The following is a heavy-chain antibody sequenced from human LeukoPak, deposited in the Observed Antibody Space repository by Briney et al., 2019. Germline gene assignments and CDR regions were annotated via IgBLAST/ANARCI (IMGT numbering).Heavy chain of an antibody. CDR1: GGSISRSHW. D-gene: IGHD2-15*01. V-gene: IGHV4-4*02. Sequence: PSETLSLTCTISGGSISRSHWWSWVRQPPGKGLEWIGEIYHSGNTNYNPSLKSRVTMSVDKSKNQFLLKVSSVTAADTAVYYCAKYDCSGVGCYPNWFDAWGQGALVTVSS. J-gene: IGHJ5*02. CDR2: IYHSGNT. CDR3: AKYDCSGVGCYPNWFDA.